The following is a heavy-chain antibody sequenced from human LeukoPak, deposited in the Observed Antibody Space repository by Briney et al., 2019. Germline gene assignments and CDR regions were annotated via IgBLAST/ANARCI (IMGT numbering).Heavy chain of an antibody. J-gene: IGHJ5*02. CDR1: GYTFTSYG. V-gene: IGHV1-2*02. CDR3: ARVGGSSWYTRYNWFDP. Sequence: ASVKVSCKASGYTFTSYGISWVRQAPGQGLEWMGWINPNSGGTNYAQKFQGRVTMTRDTSISTAYMELSRLRSDDTAVYYCARVGGSSWYTRYNWFDPWGQGTLVTVSS. D-gene: IGHD6-13*01. CDR2: INPNSGGT.